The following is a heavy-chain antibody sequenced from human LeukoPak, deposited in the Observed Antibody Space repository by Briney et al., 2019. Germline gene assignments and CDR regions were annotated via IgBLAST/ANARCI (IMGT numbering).Heavy chain of an antibody. CDR1: GYTFTSYG. J-gene: IGHJ4*02. CDR3: ARDSSPYYYDSSGQQDLDY. D-gene: IGHD3-22*01. Sequence: SVKVSCKASGYTFTSYGISWVRQAPGQGLEWMGGIIPIFGTANYAQKFQGRVTITTDESTSTAYMELSSLRSEDTAVYYCARDSSPYYYDSSGQQDLDYWGQGTLVTVSS. CDR2: IIPIFGTA. V-gene: IGHV1-69*05.